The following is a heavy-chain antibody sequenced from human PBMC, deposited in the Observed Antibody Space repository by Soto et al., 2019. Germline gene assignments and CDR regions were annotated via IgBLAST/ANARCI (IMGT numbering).Heavy chain of an antibody. CDR3: ARDGGRKRGKAGTPFDY. CDR2: IIPIFGTA. Sequence: QVQLVQSGAEVKKPGSSVKVSCKASGGTFSSYAISWVRQAPGQGLEWMGGIIPIFGTANYAQKFQGRVTITADEHTSTAHRELRRLRSEDTAVYYCARDGGRKRGKAGTPFDYWGQGTLGPVSS. V-gene: IGHV1-69*12. J-gene: IGHJ4*02. CDR1: GGTFSSYA. D-gene: IGHD6-19*01.